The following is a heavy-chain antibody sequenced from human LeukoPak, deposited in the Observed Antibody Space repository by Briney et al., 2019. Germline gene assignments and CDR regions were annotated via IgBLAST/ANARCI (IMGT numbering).Heavy chain of an antibody. V-gene: IGHV3-66*01. CDR2: IYSGGST. CDR3: ARDASAGSPFDP. CDR1: GFTVSSNY. J-gene: IGHJ5*02. D-gene: IGHD6-19*01. Sequence: PGGSLRLSCAASGFTVSSNYMSWVRQAPGKGLEWASVIYSGGSTYYADSVKGRFTISRDNSKNTLYLQMNSLRAEDTAVYYCARDASAGSPFDPWGQGTLVTVSS.